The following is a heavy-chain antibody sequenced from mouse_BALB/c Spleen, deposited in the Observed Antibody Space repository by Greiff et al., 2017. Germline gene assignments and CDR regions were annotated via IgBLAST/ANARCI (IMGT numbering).Heavy chain of an antibody. CDR1: GFNIKDTY. D-gene: IGHD1-2*01. J-gene: IGHJ3*01. Sequence: VQLQQSGAELVKPGASVKLSCTASGFNIKDTYMHWVKQRPEQGLEWIGRIDPANGNTEYDPKFQGKATITADTSSNTAYLQLSSLTSEDTAVYYCARKGYYGYGFAYWGQGTLVTVSA. CDR2: IDPANGNT. V-gene: IGHV14-3*02. CDR3: ARKGYYGYGFAY.